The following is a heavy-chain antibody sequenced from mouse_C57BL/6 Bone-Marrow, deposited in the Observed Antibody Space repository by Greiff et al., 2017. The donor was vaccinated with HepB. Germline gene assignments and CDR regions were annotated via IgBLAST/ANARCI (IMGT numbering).Heavy chain of an antibody. J-gene: IGHJ2*01. CDR3: AREGAYDYAFDY. D-gene: IGHD2-4*01. Sequence: EVQVVESGPGLVKPSQSLSLTCSVTGYSITSGYYWNWIRQFPGNKLEWMGYISDDGSTNYNPSLKNRISITRDTSKNQFFLKLNSVTTEDTATYYCAREGAYDYAFDYWGQGTTLTVSS. V-gene: IGHV3-6*01. CDR2: ISDDGST. CDR1: GYSITSGYY.